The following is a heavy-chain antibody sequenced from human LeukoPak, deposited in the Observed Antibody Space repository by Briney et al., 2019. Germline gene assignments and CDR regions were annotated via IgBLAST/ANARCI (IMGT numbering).Heavy chain of an antibody. Sequence: EASVKVSCKASGYTFTSYGISWVRQAPGQGLEWMGWINPNSGGTNYAQKFQGRVTMTRDTSISTAYMELSRLRSEDTAVYYCARDHRVGGAARPGYYFDYWGQGTLVTVSS. CDR3: ARDHRVGGAARPGYYFDY. CDR1: GYTFTSYG. CDR2: INPNSGGT. J-gene: IGHJ4*02. V-gene: IGHV1-2*02. D-gene: IGHD6-6*01.